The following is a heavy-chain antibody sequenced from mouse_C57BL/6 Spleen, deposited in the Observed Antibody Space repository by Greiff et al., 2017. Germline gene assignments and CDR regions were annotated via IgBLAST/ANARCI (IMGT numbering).Heavy chain of an antibody. V-gene: IGHV1-82*01. CDR1: GYAFSSSG. D-gene: IGHD2-3*01. CDR2: IYPGDGDT. Sequence: QVQLKQSGPELVKPGASVKISCKASGYAFSSSGMNWVKQRPGKGLEGIGRIYPGDGDTNYNGKFKGKATLTADKSSSTAYMQLSSLTSEDSAVYFCASDDPFAYWGQGTLVTVSA. CDR3: ASDDPFAY. J-gene: IGHJ3*01.